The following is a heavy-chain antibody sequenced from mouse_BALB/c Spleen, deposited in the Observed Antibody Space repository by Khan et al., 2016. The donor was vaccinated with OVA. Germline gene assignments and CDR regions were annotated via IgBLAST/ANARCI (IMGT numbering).Heavy chain of an antibody. Sequence: QVQLQQSGIELVRPGASVKLSCKASGYTFTNYWINWVKQRPGQGLEWIGNIYPSDSYTNYNQKFKDKATLTVDKSSRTAYMQLSRPTSEDSAVYYCTREWVDGSSFAYWGQGTLVTVSA. J-gene: IGHJ3*01. CDR1: GYTFTNYW. CDR3: TREWVDGSSFAY. V-gene: IGHV1-69*02. CDR2: IYPSDSYT. D-gene: IGHD1-3*01.